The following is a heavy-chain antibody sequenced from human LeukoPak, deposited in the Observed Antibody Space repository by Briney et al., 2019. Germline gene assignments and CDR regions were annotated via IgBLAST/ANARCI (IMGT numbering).Heavy chain of an antibody. V-gene: IGHV5-51*01. D-gene: IGHD6-19*01. CDR2: IYPGDSHT. CDR3: AGQRSLAVADY. Sequence: GESLKISCKGSGYTFTSYWIGWVRQMPGKGLEWMGIIYPGDSHTKYSPSFQGQVTISADKSINTAYLQWSSLMASDTAIYYCAGQRSLAVADYWGQGTLVTVSS. J-gene: IGHJ4*02. CDR1: GYTFTSYW.